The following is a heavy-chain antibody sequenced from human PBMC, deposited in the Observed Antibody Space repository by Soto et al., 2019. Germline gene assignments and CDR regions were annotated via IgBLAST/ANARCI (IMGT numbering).Heavy chain of an antibody. CDR3: SGVPEEFEVLRFFGL. J-gene: IGHJ2*01. D-gene: IGHD4-17*01. V-gene: IGHV3-48*04. Sequence: EVQLVESGGELVQPGGSLRLSCAASGFIFIRYSMNWVRQAPGKGLEWLSYISSSSTTIHYEDSVKGRFTVSRDNANNSLYLQLNGLRAEDTAVHYCSGVPEEFEVLRFFGLWGPGTLVTVSS. CDR1: GFIFIRYS. CDR2: ISSSSTTI.